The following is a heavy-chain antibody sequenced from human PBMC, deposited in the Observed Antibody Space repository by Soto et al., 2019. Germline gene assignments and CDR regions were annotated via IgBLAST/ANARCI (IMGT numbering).Heavy chain of an antibody. D-gene: IGHD2-15*01. J-gene: IGHJ5*02. Sequence: PGGSLRLSCAGSGFTFSSYCIHWVRQAPCKGLEWVAVISYDGSNKYYADSVKGRFTISRDNSKNTLYLQMNSLRAEDTAVYYCAKDLSRRVVVAANVYWFDPAGQGTLVTVPQ. V-gene: IGHV3-30*18. CDR3: AKDLSRRVVVAANVYWFDP. CDR2: ISYDGSNK. CDR1: GFTFSSYC.